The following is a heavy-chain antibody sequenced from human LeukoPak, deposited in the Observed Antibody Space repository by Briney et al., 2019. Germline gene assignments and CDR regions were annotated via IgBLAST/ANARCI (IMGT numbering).Heavy chain of an antibody. J-gene: IGHJ4*02. V-gene: IGHV3-23*01. Sequence: PGGSLRFSCAASGFTFSSYAMSWVRQAPGKGLEWVSAISGSGGSTYYADSVKGRFTISRDNSKNTLYLQMNSLRAEDTAVYYCAKDQYSGSYYGQSFDYWGQGTLVTVSS. D-gene: IGHD1-26*01. CDR1: GFTFSSYA. CDR3: AKDQYSGSYYGQSFDY. CDR2: ISGSGGST.